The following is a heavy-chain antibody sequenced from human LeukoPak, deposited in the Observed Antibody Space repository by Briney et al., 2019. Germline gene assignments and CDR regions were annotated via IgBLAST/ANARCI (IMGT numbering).Heavy chain of an antibody. CDR2: IRGSGGST. J-gene: IGHJ4*02. Sequence: GGSLRLSCAASGFTFSSYAMSWVRQAPGKGLEWVLAIRGSGGSTYYADSVKGRFTISRDNSKNTLYLQMNSLRAEDTAVYYCAKEGRIRMTAVVYVDYWGQGTLVTVSS. V-gene: IGHV3-23*01. D-gene: IGHD3-22*01. CDR3: AKEGRIRMTAVVYVDY. CDR1: GFTFSSYA.